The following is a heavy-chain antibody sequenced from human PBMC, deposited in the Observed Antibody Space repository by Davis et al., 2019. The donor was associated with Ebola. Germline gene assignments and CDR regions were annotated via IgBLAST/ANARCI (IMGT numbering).Heavy chain of an antibody. Sequence: LSLTCAASGFTFSSYGMHWVRQAPGKGLEWVAVISYDGSNKYYADSVKGRFTISRDNSKNTLYLQMNSLRAEDTAVYYCAKGDFDWLLPPTYGMDVWGQGTTVTVSS. D-gene: IGHD3-9*01. V-gene: IGHV3-30*18. J-gene: IGHJ6*02. CDR2: ISYDGSNK. CDR1: GFTFSSYG. CDR3: AKGDFDWLLPPTYGMDV.